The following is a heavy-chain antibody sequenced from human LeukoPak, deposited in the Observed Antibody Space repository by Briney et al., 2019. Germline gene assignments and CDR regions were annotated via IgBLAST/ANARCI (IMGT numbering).Heavy chain of an antibody. CDR1: RFTFSNFN. J-gene: IGHJ4*02. V-gene: IGHV3-33*08. CDR3: ARGREDIVATILDY. D-gene: IGHD5-12*01. Sequence: GGSLRLSCSASRFTFSNFNMHWVRQAPGKGLEWVAVIWYDGSNKYYADSVKGRFTISRDNSKNTLYLQMNSLRAEDTAVYYCARGREDIVATILDYWGQGTLVTVSS. CDR2: IWYDGSNK.